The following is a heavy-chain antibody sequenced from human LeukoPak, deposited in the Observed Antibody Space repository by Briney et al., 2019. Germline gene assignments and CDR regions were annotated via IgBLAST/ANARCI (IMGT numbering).Heavy chain of an antibody. V-gene: IGHV3-30*02. D-gene: IGHD6-19*01. Sequence: GGSLRLSCAASGFTFSSYGMHWVRQAPGKGLEWVAFIRYDGSNKYYADSVKGRFTISRDNSKNTLYLQMNSLRAEDTAVYYCARDSSGWGDSRYYYYMDVWGKGTTVTVSS. CDR3: ARDSSGWGDSRYYYYMDV. CDR2: IRYDGSNK. J-gene: IGHJ6*03. CDR1: GFTFSSYG.